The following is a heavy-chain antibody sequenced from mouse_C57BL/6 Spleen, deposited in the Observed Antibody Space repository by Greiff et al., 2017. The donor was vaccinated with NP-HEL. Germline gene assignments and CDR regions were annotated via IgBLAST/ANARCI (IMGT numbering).Heavy chain of an antibody. J-gene: IGHJ3*01. Sequence: EVMLVASGGGLVQPGGSMKLSCAASGFTFSDAWMDWVRQSPEKGLEWVAEIRNKANNHATYYAESVKGRFTISRDDSKSSVYLQMNSLRAEDTGIYYCTTYGSSYGFAYWGQGTLVTVSA. CDR2: IRNKANNHAT. CDR3: TTYGSSYGFAY. V-gene: IGHV6-6*01. CDR1: GFTFSDAW. D-gene: IGHD1-1*01.